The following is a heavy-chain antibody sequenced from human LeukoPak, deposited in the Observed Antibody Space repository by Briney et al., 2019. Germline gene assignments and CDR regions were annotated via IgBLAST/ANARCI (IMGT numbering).Heavy chain of an antibody. J-gene: IGHJ4*02. CDR1: GGTFSSYA. CDR3: ARDVRGYSYGLASFDY. Sequence: SVKVSCKASGGTFSSYAISWVRQAPGQGLEWMGGIIPIFGTANYAQKFQGRVTITADESTSTAYMELSSLRSEDTAVYYCARDVRGYSYGLASFDYWDQGTLVTVSS. V-gene: IGHV1-69*01. CDR2: IIPIFGTA. D-gene: IGHD5-18*01.